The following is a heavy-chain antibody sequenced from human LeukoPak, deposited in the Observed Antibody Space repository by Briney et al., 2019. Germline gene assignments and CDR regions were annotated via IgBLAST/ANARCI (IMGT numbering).Heavy chain of an antibody. J-gene: IGHJ4*02. CDR3: ARDQTAVTGVWGTIHY. Sequence: PGRALRLSCTASGFTFSGYGMDWVRQAPGMGLEWVAIISYDGSNTFYGDSVKARFTISRDNSKNTLYLQMNSLRTEDTAVYYCARDQTAVTGVWGTIHYWAQGTLVTVSS. D-gene: IGHD2-8*02. CDR2: ISYDGSNT. CDR1: GFTFSGYG. V-gene: IGHV3-30*03.